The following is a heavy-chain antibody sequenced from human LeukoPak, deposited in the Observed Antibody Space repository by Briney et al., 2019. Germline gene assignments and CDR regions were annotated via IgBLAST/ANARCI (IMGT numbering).Heavy chain of an antibody. D-gene: IGHD5-24*01. Sequence: GGSLRLSCAASGFTFSSYSMNWVRQAPGKGLEWVSGISPNGVITYYADSVKGRFTISRDNSKGTVYLQMNSLRPEDTAVYYCAKDDAWLQYGNWGRGTLVTVS. CDR2: ISPNGVIT. CDR1: GFTFSSYS. CDR3: AKDDAWLQYGN. J-gene: IGHJ4*02. V-gene: IGHV3-23*01.